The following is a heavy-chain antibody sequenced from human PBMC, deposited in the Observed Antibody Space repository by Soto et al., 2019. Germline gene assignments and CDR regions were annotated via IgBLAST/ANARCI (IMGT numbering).Heavy chain of an antibody. CDR1: VFTFSSYA. J-gene: IGHJ4*02. CDR2: ISGSGGST. CDR3: AKDSSSYYFDY. V-gene: IGHV3-23*01. Sequence: GSLRISCAASVFTFSSYAMSWVRQAPGKGLEWVSAISGSGGSTYYADSVKGRFTISRDNSKNTLYLQMNSLRAEDTAVYYCAKDSSSYYFDYWGQGTLVTVSS. D-gene: IGHD6-6*01.